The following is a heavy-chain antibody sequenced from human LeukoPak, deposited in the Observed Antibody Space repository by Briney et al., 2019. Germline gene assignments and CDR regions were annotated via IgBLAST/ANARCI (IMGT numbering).Heavy chain of an antibody. Sequence: PSETLSLTCTVSGGSISSYYWSWIRQPPGKGLEWIGYIYYSGSTNYNPSLKSRVTMSVDTSKNQFSLKLSSVTAADTAVYYCARDLTGPANHYFDYWGQGTLVTVSS. V-gene: IGHV4-59*12. CDR2: IYYSGST. CDR1: GGSISSYY. J-gene: IGHJ4*02. D-gene: IGHD1-14*01. CDR3: ARDLTGPANHYFDY.